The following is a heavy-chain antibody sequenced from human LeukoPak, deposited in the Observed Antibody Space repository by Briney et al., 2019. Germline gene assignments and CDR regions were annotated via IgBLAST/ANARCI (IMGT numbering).Heavy chain of an antibody. D-gene: IGHD4-11*01. J-gene: IGHJ4*02. Sequence: SVKVSCKASGGTFSSYAISWVRQAPGQGLEWMGGIIPIFGTANYAQKFQGRVTITADESTSTVYMELSSLRSEDTAVYYCARDSTTVTTFDYWGQGTLVTVSS. CDR1: GGTFSSYA. CDR2: IIPIFGTA. V-gene: IGHV1-69*01. CDR3: ARDSTTVTTFDY.